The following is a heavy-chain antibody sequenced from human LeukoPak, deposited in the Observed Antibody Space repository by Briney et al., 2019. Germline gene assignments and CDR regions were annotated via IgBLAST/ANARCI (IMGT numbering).Heavy chain of an antibody. D-gene: IGHD5-18*01. Sequence: GGSLRLSCAASGLTFSSYAMSWVRQAPGKGLEWVSTISGGGSNTHHADSVKGRFTISRDNSKSTLYLQMSSLRAEDTAIYYCAKTSRGFIYGYTADYWGQGTLVTVSS. V-gene: IGHV3-23*01. CDR3: AKTSRGFIYGYTADY. J-gene: IGHJ4*02. CDR2: ISGGGSNT. CDR1: GLTFSSYA.